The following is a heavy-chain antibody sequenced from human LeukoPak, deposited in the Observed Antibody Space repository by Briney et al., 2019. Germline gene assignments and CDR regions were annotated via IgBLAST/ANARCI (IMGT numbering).Heavy chain of an antibody. J-gene: IGHJ5*02. Sequence: GASVKVSCKASGYTFTSYGISWVRQAPGQGLEWMGWISAYNGNTNYAQKLQGRVTMTTDTSTSTAYLELRSLRSDATAVYHCARDWITFFGVTNWFDPWGQGPLVTVSS. CDR2: ISAYNGNT. CDR3: ARDWITFFGVTNWFDP. CDR1: GYTFTSYG. D-gene: IGHD3-3*01. V-gene: IGHV1-18*01.